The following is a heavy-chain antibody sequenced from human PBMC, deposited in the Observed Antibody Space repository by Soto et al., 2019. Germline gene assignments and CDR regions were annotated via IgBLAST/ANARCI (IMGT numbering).Heavy chain of an antibody. CDR3: ARVLRYFDKYGMDV. CDR1: GFTFSSYS. Sequence: GSLRLSCAASGFTFSSYSMNWVRQAPGKGLEWVSSISSSSSYIYYADSVKGRFTISRDNAKNSLYLQMNSLRAEDTAVYYCARVLRYFDKYGMDVWGQGTTVTVSS. J-gene: IGHJ6*02. D-gene: IGHD3-9*01. V-gene: IGHV3-21*01. CDR2: ISSSSSYI.